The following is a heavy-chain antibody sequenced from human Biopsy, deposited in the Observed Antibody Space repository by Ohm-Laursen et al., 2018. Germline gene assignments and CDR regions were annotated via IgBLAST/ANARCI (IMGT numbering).Heavy chain of an antibody. CDR1: EGTFSNYG. J-gene: IGHJ1*01. D-gene: IGHD3-9*01. CDR3: ATKLTGYFHH. Sequence: SVKVSCKAPEGTFSNYGVNWVRQAPGQGLEWLGGNIPILGTGNYAHQFQDRVTVVADTSTSAATMELRSLRSDDTAVYYCATKLTGYFHHWGQGTLVIVSS. V-gene: IGHV1-69*06. CDR2: NIPILGTG.